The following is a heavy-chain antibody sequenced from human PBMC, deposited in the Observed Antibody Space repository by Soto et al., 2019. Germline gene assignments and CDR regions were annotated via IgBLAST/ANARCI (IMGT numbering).Heavy chain of an antibody. D-gene: IGHD4-17*01. CDR2: ISAYNGNT. V-gene: IGHV1-18*01. CDR1: GYTFTSYG. J-gene: IGHJ1*01. CDR3: AKESLTTVTTFRLLYFQN. Sequence: ASVKVSCKASGYTFTSYGISWVRQAPGQGLEWMGWISAYNGNTNYAQKLQGRVTMTTDTSTSTAYMELRSLRSDDTAVYYCAKESLTTVTTFRLLYFQNWGQDTLLTVSS.